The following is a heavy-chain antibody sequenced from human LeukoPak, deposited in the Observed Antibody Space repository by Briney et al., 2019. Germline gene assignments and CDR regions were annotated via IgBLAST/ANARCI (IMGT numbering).Heavy chain of an antibody. CDR3: AKDQHSSGWPYYYYGMDV. Sequence: GGSLRLSCAASGFTFSSYGMHWVRQAPGKGLEWVAVISYDGSNKYYADSVKGRFTISRDNSKNTLYLQMNSLRAEDTAVYYCAKDQHSSGWPYYYYGMDVWGQGTTVTASS. D-gene: IGHD6-19*01. J-gene: IGHJ6*02. CDR2: ISYDGSNK. CDR1: GFTFSSYG. V-gene: IGHV3-30*18.